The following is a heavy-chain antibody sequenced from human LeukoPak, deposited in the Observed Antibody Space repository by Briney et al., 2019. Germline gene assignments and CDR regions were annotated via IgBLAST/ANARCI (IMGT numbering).Heavy chain of an antibody. J-gene: IGHJ4*02. D-gene: IGHD3-10*01. Sequence: PSQTLSLTCTVSGGSISSGSYYWSWIRQPAGKGLEWIGRICTSGSTNYNPSLKSRVTISVDTSKNQFSLKLSSVTAADTAVYYCAREKVLLWFGELLETFDYWGQGTLVTVSS. CDR2: ICTSGST. V-gene: IGHV4-61*02. CDR1: GGSISSGSYY. CDR3: AREKVLLWFGELLETFDY.